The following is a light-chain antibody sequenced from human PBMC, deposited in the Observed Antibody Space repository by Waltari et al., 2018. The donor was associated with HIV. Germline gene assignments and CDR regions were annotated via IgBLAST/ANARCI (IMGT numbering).Light chain of an antibody. CDR2: GAS. CDR3: QQYDTPPFT. Sequence: EIVLTQSPGTLSLSPGERATLSCRASQSVNNSYIAWYQQKPGQTPRLLMYGASSRATGIPDRFSGSGSGTDFTLTISRLEPEDFAVYYCQQYDTPPFTFGPGTKVDIK. V-gene: IGKV3-20*01. CDR1: QSVNNSY. J-gene: IGKJ3*01.